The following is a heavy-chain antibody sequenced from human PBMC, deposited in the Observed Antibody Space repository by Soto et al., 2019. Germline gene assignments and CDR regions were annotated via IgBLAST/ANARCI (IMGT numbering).Heavy chain of an antibody. J-gene: IGHJ4*02. Sequence: SETLSLTCTVSGGSISSGDYYWSWIRQPPGKGLEWIGYIYYSGSTYYNPSLKSRVTISVDRSKNQFSLKLSSVTAADTAVYYRARGKKTGRCTAFDYWGQGTLVTVSS. V-gene: IGHV4-30-4*01. CDR2: IYYSGST. CDR1: GGSISSGDYY. D-gene: IGHD1-1*01. CDR3: ARGKKTGRCTAFDY.